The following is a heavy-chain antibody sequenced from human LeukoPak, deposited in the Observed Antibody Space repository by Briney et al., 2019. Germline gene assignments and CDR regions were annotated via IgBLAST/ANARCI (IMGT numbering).Heavy chain of an antibody. D-gene: IGHD2-15*01. CDR2: INHSGST. Sequence: PSETLSLTCAVYGGSFSGYYWSWIRQPPGKGLEWIGEINHSGSTNYIPSLKSRVTISVDTSKNQFSLKLSSVTAADTAVYYCARSPRRLGYCSGGSCYYYYGMDVWGQGTTVTVSS. J-gene: IGHJ6*02. CDR1: GGSFSGYY. V-gene: IGHV4-34*01. CDR3: ARSPRRLGYCSGGSCYYYYGMDV.